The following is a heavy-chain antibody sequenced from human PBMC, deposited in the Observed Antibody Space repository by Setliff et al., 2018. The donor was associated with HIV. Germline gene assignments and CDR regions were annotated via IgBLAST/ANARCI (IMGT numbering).Heavy chain of an antibody. J-gene: IGHJ4*02. CDR2: IFYSGSA. Sequence: PSETLSLTCTVSGGSISSSNYYWGWIRQPPGKGREWIGSIFYSGSANYNPSLTSPVTISVDSSKNQFFLSLTSVTAADTAVYYCTRREYTWGQGKLVTVSS. V-gene: IGHV4-39*01. D-gene: IGHD6-6*01. CDR1: GGSISSSNYY. CDR3: TRREYT.